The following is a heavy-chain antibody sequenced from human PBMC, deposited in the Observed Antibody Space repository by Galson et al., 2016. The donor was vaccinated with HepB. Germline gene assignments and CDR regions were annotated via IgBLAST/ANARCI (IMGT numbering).Heavy chain of an antibody. CDR1: GFTFSYYA. J-gene: IGHJ6*02. V-gene: IGHV3-64D*06. CDR2: ISSNGGST. D-gene: IGHD1-1*01. Sequence: SLRLSCAASGFTFSYYAMHWVRQAPEKGLEYVSAISSNGGSTYYADSVKGRFTISRDNSKNTLYLQMSSLRAEDTAVYYCVKDSAMDNWNDGYYYYGVDVWGQGTTVTVSS. CDR3: VKDSAMDNWNDGYYYYGVDV.